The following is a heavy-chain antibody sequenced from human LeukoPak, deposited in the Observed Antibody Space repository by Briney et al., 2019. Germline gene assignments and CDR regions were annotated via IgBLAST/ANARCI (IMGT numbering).Heavy chain of an antibody. D-gene: IGHD3-22*01. J-gene: IGHJ4*02. CDR2: IIPIFGTA. V-gene: IGHV1-69*13. Sequence: SVKVSCKASGGTFSSYAISWVRQAPGQGLEWMGGIIPIFGTANYAQKFQGRVTITADESTSTAYMELSSLRSEDTAVYYCARGQWNQYYYDSSGPGFGYWGQGTLVTVSS. CDR1: GGTFSSYA. CDR3: ARGQWNQYYYDSSGPGFGY.